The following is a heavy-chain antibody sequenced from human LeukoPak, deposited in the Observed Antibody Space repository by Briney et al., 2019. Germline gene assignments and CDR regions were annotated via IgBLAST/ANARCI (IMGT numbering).Heavy chain of an antibody. V-gene: IGHV3-7*01. Sequence: GGSLRLSCAASGFTFSSYWMSWVRQAPGKGLEWMANIKQDGSEKYYVDSVKGRFTISRDNAKNSLYLQMNSLRAEDTAVYYCARASGYPGHYYYMDVWGKGTTVTVSS. CDR2: IKQDGSEK. J-gene: IGHJ6*03. CDR3: ARASGYPGHYYYMDV. CDR1: GFTFSSYW. D-gene: IGHD5-12*01.